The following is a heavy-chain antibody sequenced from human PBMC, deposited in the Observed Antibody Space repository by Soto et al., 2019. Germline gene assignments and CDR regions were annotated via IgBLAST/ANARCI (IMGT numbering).Heavy chain of an antibody. CDR3: ARTMAYDSSGYYY. CDR1: GFTFDDYA. Sequence: GGSLRLSCAASGFTFDDYAMHWVRQAPGKGLEWVSGISWNSGSIGYADSVKGRFTISRDNAKNSLYLQMNSLRAEDTALYYCARTMAYDSSGYYYWGQGTLVTVSS. D-gene: IGHD3-22*01. V-gene: IGHV3-9*01. CDR2: ISWNSGSI. J-gene: IGHJ4*02.